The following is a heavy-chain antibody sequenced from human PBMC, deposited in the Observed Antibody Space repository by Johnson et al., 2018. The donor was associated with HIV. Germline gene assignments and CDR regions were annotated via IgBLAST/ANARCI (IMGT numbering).Heavy chain of an antibody. J-gene: IGHJ3*02. D-gene: IGHD1-1*01. CDR3: ARDSYLNDDAFDI. CDR2: IYSGGST. Sequence: VQLVESGGGLVQPGGSLRLSCAASGFSISSNYMSWIRQAPGKGLEWVSVIYSGGSTYYADSVKGRFTISRDNSKNTLYLQMNSLRAEDTAVYYCARDSYLNDDAFDIWGQGTMVTVSS. V-gene: IGHV3-66*02. CDR1: GFSISSNY.